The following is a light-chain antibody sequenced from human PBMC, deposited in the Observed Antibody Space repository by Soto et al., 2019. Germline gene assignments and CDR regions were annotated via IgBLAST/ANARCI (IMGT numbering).Light chain of an antibody. J-gene: IGLJ3*02. CDR1: SSNIGAPYD. CDR3: QSYDSSLSAWV. V-gene: IGLV1-40*01. Sequence: QSVLTQPPSVSGAPGQRVTISCSGSSSNIGAPYDVHWYQHLPGSAPKLLLSGNDTRPSGVPDRFSGSRSGTSASLAITGLQAEDEADYYCQSYDSSLSAWVFGGGTKLTVL. CDR2: GND.